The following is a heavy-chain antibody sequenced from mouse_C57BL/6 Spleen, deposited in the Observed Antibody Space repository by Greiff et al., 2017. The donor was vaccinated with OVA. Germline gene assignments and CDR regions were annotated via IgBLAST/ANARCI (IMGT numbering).Heavy chain of an antibody. J-gene: IGHJ2*01. CDR1: GYTFTDYY. D-gene: IGHD1-1*01. V-gene: IGHV1-26*01. Sequence: EVQLQQSGPELVKPGASVKISCKASGYTFTDYYMNWVKQSHGKSLEWIGDINPNNGGTSYNQKFKGKATLTVDKSSSTAYMELRSLTSEDAAVDYCARTPAYGSSYWYYFDYWGQGTTLTVSS. CDR2: INPNNGGT. CDR3: ARTPAYGSSYWYYFDY.